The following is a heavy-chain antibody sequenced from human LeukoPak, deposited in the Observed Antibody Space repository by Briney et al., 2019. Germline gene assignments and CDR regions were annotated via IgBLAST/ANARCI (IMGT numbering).Heavy chain of an antibody. CDR3: ARLQYSTGWSTIDY. Sequence: SETLSLTCTVSGGSISSYYWSWIRQPPGKGLEWIGNIYYSGSTNYNPSLKSRVTTSVDTSKNQFSLRLSSVTAADTAVYYCARLQYSTGWSTIDYWGQGTLVTVSS. J-gene: IGHJ4*02. CDR1: GGSISSYY. D-gene: IGHD6-19*01. V-gene: IGHV4-59*01. CDR2: IYYSGST.